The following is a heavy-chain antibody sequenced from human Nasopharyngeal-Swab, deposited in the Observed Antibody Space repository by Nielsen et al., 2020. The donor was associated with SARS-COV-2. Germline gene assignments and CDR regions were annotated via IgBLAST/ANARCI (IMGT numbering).Heavy chain of an antibody. V-gene: IGHV1-69*13. CDR2: IIPTFGTA. D-gene: IGHD2-2*01. Sequence: SSVKVSCKASVCTFSSYAISWVRPAPGQGLEWMGWIIPTFGTANYAQKFQGRVTITADESTSTAYMELSSLRSEDTAVYYCAREMGYCSSTSCGQEGNYYYYYMDVWGKGTTVTVSS. J-gene: IGHJ6*03. CDR3: AREMGYCSSTSCGQEGNYYYYYMDV. CDR1: VCTFSSYA.